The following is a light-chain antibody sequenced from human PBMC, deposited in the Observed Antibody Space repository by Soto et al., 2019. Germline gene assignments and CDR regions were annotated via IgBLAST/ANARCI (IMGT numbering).Light chain of an antibody. CDR2: GAS. Sequence: EIVMTQSPATLSVSPGVRVTLSCRASESVNKKLAWYRQKPGQAPRLLIYGASARATGVPTRFTGSGSGTDCTRTISSLQSEDFAVYYCQQYNHWPPWTFGQGTKVELK. V-gene: IGKV3-15*01. CDR3: QQYNHWPPWT. CDR1: ESVNKK. J-gene: IGKJ1*01.